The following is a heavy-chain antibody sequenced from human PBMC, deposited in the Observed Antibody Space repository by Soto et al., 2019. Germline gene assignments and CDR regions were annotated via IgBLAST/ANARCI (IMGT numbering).Heavy chain of an antibody. CDR1: GGTFSSYA. CDR3: ARVRVCSSTSCYTKGSWFDP. J-gene: IGHJ5*02. Sequence: SVKVSCKASGGTFSSYAISWVRQAPGQGLEWMGGIIPIFGTANYAQKFQGRVTITADESTSTAYMELSSLRSEDTAVYYCARVRVCSSTSCYTKGSWFDPWGQGXLVTVYS. V-gene: IGHV1-69*13. D-gene: IGHD2-2*02. CDR2: IIPIFGTA.